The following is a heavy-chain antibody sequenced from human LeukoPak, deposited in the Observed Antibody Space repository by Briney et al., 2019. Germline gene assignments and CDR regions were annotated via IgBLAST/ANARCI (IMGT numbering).Heavy chain of an antibody. CDR2: IYSGGST. CDR3: ARDRLSYSSGWKTAFDI. V-gene: IGHV3-53*01. Sequence: GGSLRPSCAASGFTVSSNYMSWVRQAPGKGLEWVSVIYSGGSTYYADSVKGRFTISRDNSKNTLYLQMDSLRAEDTAVYYCARDRLSYSSGWKTAFDIWGQGAIGSVSS. D-gene: IGHD6-19*01. CDR1: GFTVSSNY. J-gene: IGHJ3*02.